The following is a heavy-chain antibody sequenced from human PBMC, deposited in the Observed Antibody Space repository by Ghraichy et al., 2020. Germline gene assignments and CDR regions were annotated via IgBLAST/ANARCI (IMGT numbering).Heavy chain of an antibody. CDR2: ITGSSSST. CDR3: AKDLRSSGWYDFDY. D-gene: IGHD6-19*01. V-gene: IGHV3-23*01. J-gene: IGHJ4*02. CDR1: GFTFSSYA. Sequence: GGSLRLSCAASGFTFSSYAMSWVRQAPGKGLEWVSTITGSSSSTYYADSVRGRFTISRDNSKSTLYLQMNDLRAEDTAVYYCAKDLRSSGWYDFDYWGQGTLVTVSS.